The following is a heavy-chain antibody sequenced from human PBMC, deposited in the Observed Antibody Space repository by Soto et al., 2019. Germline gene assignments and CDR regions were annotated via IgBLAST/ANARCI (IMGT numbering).Heavy chain of an antibody. J-gene: IGHJ6*02. V-gene: IGHV4-59*01. Sequence: SETLSLTCTVSGGSTSSYYWSWIRQPPGKGLEWIGYIYYSGSTNYNPSLKSRVTISVDTSKNQFSLKLSSVTAADTAVYYCARESRYYDILTGEKRYYGMDVWGQGTTVTVSS. CDR1: GGSTSSYY. CDR3: ARESRYYDILTGEKRYYGMDV. CDR2: IYYSGST. D-gene: IGHD3-9*01.